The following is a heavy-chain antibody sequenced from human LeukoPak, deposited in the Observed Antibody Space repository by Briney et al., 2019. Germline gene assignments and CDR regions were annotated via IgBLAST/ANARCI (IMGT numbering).Heavy chain of an antibody. J-gene: IGHJ4*02. D-gene: IGHD2-2*01. V-gene: IGHV1-2*06. CDR2: INPNSGGT. Sequence: ASVKVSCKASGYTFTGYYMHWVRQAPGQGLEWMGRINPNSGGTKYAQKFQGRVTMTSNTSISTAYMELSRLRSDDTAVYYCARVGGVVPAAQTDYWGQGTLVTVSS. CDR3: ARVGGVVPAAQTDY. CDR1: GYTFTGYY.